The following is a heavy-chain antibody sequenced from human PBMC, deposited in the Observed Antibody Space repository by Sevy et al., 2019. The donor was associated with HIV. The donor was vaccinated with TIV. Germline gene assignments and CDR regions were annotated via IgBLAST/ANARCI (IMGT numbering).Heavy chain of an antibody. CDR1: GYSISSGYY. CDR3: ARYYYESSGSLWPDY. V-gene: IGHV4-38-2*02. D-gene: IGHD3-22*01. J-gene: IGHJ4*02. CDR2: MYRSGSS. Sequence: SETLSLTCSVSGYSISSGYYWGWMRQPPGKGLEWIGTMYRSGSSYHNPSLKSRVTISSDTSKNQFSLKLSSMPAADTSVYYCARYYYESSGSLWPDYWGQGTLVTVSS.